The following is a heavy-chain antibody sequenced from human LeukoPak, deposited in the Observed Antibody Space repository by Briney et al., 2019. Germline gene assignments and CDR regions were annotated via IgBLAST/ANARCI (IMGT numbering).Heavy chain of an antibody. V-gene: IGHV1-18*01. CDR2: ISAYNGNT. Sequence: ASVKVSCKASGYTFTSYGISWVRQAPGQGLEWMGWISAYNGNTNYAQKLQGRVTMTTDTSTSTAYMELRSLRSDDTAVYYCARDHKSSSRSYMDVWGKGTTVTVSS. CDR1: GYTFTSYG. CDR3: ARDHKSSSRSYMDV. D-gene: IGHD6-6*01. J-gene: IGHJ6*03.